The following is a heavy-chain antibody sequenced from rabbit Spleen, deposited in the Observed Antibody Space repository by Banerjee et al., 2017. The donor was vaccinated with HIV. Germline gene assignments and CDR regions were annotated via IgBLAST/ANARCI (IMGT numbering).Heavy chain of an antibody. J-gene: IGHJ4*01. CDR1: GFSFSDKAV. V-gene: IGHV1S45*01. CDR2: INVVTGKA. CDR3: ARDLPGIIGWNFNL. Sequence: QEQLVESGGGLVKPEGSLKLSCTASGFSFSDKAVMCWVRQAPGKGLEWIACINVVTGKAVYASWAKGRFTFSKTSSTTVTLQMTSLTAADTATYFCARDLPGIIGWNFNLWGPGTLVTVS. D-gene: IGHD1-1*01.